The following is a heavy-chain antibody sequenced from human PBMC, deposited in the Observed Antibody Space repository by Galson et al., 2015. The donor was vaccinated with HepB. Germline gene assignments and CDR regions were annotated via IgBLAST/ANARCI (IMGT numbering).Heavy chain of an antibody. CDR3: ARDGVVTITGTTNWFDP. Sequence: CAISGDSVSSNSAAWNWIRQSPSRGLEWLGRTYYRSKWYNDYAVSVKSRITIDPDTSKNQFSLQLNSVTPEDTAVYYCARDGVVTITGTTNWFDPWGQGTLVTVSS. J-gene: IGHJ5*02. CDR2: TYYRSKWYN. D-gene: IGHD1-14*01. CDR1: GDSVSSNSAA. V-gene: IGHV6-1*01.